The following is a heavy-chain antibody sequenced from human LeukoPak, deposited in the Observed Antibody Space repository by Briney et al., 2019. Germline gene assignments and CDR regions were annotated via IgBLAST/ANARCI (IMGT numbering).Heavy chain of an antibody. V-gene: IGHV3-30-3*01. D-gene: IGHD2-2*01. CDR1: GFTFSSYA. CDR3: ARVLGGYCSSTSCYEAWFDP. Sequence: GGSLRLSCTASGFTFSSYAMHWVRQAPGKGLEWVAVISHDGSNKYYADSVKGRFTISRDNSKNTLYLQMNSLRAEDTAVYYCARVLGGYCSSTSCYEAWFDPWGQGTLVTVSS. CDR2: ISHDGSNK. J-gene: IGHJ5*02.